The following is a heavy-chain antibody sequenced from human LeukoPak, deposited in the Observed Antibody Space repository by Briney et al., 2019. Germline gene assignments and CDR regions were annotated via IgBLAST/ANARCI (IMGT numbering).Heavy chain of an antibody. CDR3: ANGHINTGAYLYMDV. Sequence: GGSLRHSCAASGFTFTNYAMSWVRQAPGKGLEAVSHISASHDSTYYADSVNGLFTISRDNSENTVYLQMNSVRTADTAKYYCANGHINTGAYLYMDVWGKGTTVTVSS. CDR1: GFTFTNYA. V-gene: IGHV3-23*01. CDR2: ISASHDST. J-gene: IGHJ6*03. D-gene: IGHD2-21*01.